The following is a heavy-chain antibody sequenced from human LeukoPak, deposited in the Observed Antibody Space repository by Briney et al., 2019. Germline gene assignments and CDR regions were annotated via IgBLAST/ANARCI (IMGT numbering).Heavy chain of an antibody. V-gene: IGHV4-39*07. J-gene: IGHJ4*02. CDR3: ARGAAPHFDY. CDR2: IYYSGST. CDR1: GGSISSSSYY. Sequence: SETLSLTCTVSGGSISSSSYYWGWIRQPPGKGLEWIGSIYYSGSTYYNPSLKSRVTISVDTSKNQFSLKLSSVTAADTAVYYCARGAAPHFDYWGQGTLVTVSS. D-gene: IGHD3-16*01.